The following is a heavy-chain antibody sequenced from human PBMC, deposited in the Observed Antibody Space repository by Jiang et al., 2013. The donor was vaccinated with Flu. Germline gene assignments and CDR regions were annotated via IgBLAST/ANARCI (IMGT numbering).Heavy chain of an antibody. Sequence: LKPSETLSLTCAVYGGSFRAYYWSWIRQPPGKGLEWIGEINYDGNTSYNPSLKSRVTISLDTSKNQFSLYLNSVTAADTAVYYCARGRGSSAFDWGQGTLVTVSS. CDR3: ARGRGSSAFD. V-gene: IGHV4-34*01. J-gene: IGHJ4*02. CDR1: GGSFRAYY. CDR2: INYDGNT. D-gene: IGHD6-19*01.